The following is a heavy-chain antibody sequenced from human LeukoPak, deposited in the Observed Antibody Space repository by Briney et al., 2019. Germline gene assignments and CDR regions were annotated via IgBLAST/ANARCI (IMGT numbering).Heavy chain of an antibody. V-gene: IGHV4-34*01. CDR2: INHSGST. J-gene: IGHJ3*02. D-gene: IGHD3-10*01. Sequence: SETLSLTCAAYGGSFSGYYWSWIRQPPGKGLEWIGEINHSGSTNYNPSLKSRVTISVDRSKNQFSLKLSSVTAADTAVYYCARGFSGAFDIWGQGTMVTVSS. CDR3: ARGFSGAFDI. CDR1: GGSFSGYY.